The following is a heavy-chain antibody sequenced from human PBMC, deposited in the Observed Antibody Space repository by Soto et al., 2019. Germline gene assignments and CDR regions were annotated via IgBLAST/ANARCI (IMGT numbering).Heavy chain of an antibody. CDR3: ASGRRGWWFDP. V-gene: IGHV4-30-2*01. J-gene: IGHJ5*02. CDR2: FYPSGST. D-gene: IGHD3-10*01. CDR1: GSSISSGGCT. Sequence: ALCLTCAVSGSSISSGGCTWIWIRQPPGKGLEGIGCFYPSGSTYYNASLKRRVTISIDRSKNECSFKLSPVPASDTAADFCASGRRGWWFDPWGEGTLVTVSP.